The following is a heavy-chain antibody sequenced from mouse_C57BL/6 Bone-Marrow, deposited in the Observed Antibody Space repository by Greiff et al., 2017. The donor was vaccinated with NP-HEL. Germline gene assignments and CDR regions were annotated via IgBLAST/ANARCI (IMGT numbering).Heavy chain of an antibody. D-gene: IGHD2-4*01. CDR1: GYTFTSYW. J-gene: IGHJ1*03. CDR3: ARKGDDYGYWYVDV. Sequence: QVQLKQPGAELVKPGASVKLSCKASGYTFTSYWMHWVKQRPGQGLEWIGMIHPNSGSTNYNEKFKSKDTLTVDKSSSTAYMQLSSLTSEDSAVYYCARKGDDYGYWYVDVWGTGTTVTVSS. V-gene: IGHV1-64*01. CDR2: IHPNSGST.